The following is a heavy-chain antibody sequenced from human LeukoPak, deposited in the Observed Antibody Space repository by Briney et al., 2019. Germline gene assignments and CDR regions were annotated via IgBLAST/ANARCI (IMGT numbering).Heavy chain of an antibody. Sequence: ASVKVSCKVSGYTLTELSMHWVRQAPGKGLEWRGGFDPEDGETIYAQKFQGRVTMTEDTSTDTAYMELSSLRSEDTAVYYCATGIVHYYDGSGYPKDAFDIWGQGTMVTVSS. D-gene: IGHD3-22*01. J-gene: IGHJ3*02. CDR1: GYTLTELS. V-gene: IGHV1-24*01. CDR2: FDPEDGET. CDR3: ATGIVHYYDGSGYPKDAFDI.